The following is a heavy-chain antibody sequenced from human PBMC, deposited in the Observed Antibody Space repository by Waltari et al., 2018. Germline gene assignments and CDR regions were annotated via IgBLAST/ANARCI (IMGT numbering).Heavy chain of an antibody. CDR1: GYTFTGHY. CDR3: ARGEREYGFWSGYFD. V-gene: IGHV1-2*02. D-gene: IGHD3-3*01. Sequence: QIRLVQSGTEVKKPGASVTVSCETSGYTFTGHYVHWVRQAPGRGLEWMGWINPNSGDTNYAQKFYGKVTMTRDTSINTAYLEVRTLRSDDTGVYYCARGEREYGFWSGYFDWGQGTLVTVSS. CDR2: INPNSGDT. J-gene: IGHJ4*02.